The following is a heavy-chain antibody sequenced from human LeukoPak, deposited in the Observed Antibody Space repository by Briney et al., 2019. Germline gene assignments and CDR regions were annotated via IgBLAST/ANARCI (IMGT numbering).Heavy chain of an antibody. Sequence: ASVKVSCKASGYTLTSYAMHWVRQAPGQRLEWMGWINAGNGNTKYSQKFQGRVTITRDTSASTAYMELSSLRSEDTAVYYCAREYSGYYYGWFDPWGQGTLVTVSS. D-gene: IGHD3-22*01. J-gene: IGHJ5*02. CDR3: AREYSGYYYGWFDP. CDR1: GYTLTSYA. V-gene: IGHV1-3*01. CDR2: INAGNGNT.